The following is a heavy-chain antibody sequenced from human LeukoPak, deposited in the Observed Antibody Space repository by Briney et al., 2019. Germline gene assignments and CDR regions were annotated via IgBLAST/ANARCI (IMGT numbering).Heavy chain of an antibody. J-gene: IGHJ5*02. D-gene: IGHD4-17*01. V-gene: IGHV3-23*01. CDR1: GFTFSNYI. CDR3: ATDVYGDYSRWFDP. CDR2: ISASGHST. Sequence: GGSLRLSCAASGFTFSNYILSWVRQTPGKGLEWVSTISASGHSTYYTDSVKGRFTISRDNSNSTLFLQKGSLSAEDTAIYYCATDVYGDYSRWFDPWGQGTLVTVSS.